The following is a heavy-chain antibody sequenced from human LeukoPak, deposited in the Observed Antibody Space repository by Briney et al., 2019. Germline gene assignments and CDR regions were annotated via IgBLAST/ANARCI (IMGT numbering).Heavy chain of an antibody. V-gene: IGHV4-30-2*01. J-gene: IGHJ4*02. CDR2: IYHSGST. Sequence: SETLSLTCVVSGGSISSGGYSWSWIRQPPGKGLEWIGYIYHSGSTDYNPSLKSRVTMAVDRSKNQFSLKLNSVTAADTAVYYCARGVRYFDYWGQGTLVIVSS. D-gene: IGHD3-10*01. CDR3: ARGVRYFDY. CDR1: GGSISSGGYS.